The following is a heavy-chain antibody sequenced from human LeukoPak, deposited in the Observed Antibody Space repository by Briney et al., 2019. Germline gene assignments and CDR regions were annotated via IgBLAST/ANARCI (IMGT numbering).Heavy chain of an antibody. CDR3: RQSSDILAGYYWNY. J-gene: IGHJ4*02. D-gene: IGHD3-9*01. CDR1: GFSLGTRGEG. V-gene: IGHV2-5*02. CDR2: IYWDEVK. Sequence: TVSGPTLLYPTPTLTLTCTFSGFSLGTRGEGVGWIRRPQGEALEWLALIYWDEVKRYSPSLTSRLTINKNTSKNQVVLTMTKMDPVDTATDFCRQSSDILAGYYWNYWGQGTLVTVS.